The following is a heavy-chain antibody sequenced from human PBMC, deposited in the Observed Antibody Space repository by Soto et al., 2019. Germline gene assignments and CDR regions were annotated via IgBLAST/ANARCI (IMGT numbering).Heavy chain of an antibody. D-gene: IGHD6-13*01. J-gene: IGHJ6*02. CDR3: ASRQQYYYYYGMDV. CDR2: IYYSGST. CDR1: GGSISSSSYY. Sequence: SETLSLTCTVSGGSISSSSYYWGLIRQPPGKGLEWIGSIYYSGSTYYNPSLKSRVTISVDTSKNQFSLKLSSVTAPDTAVYYCASRQQYYYYYGMDVWGQGTTVTVSS. V-gene: IGHV4-39*01.